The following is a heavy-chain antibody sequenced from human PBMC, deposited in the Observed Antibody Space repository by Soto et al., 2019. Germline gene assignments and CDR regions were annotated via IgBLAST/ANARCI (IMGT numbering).Heavy chain of an antibody. Sequence: GGSLRLSCAASGFTFSSYAMHWVRQAPGKGLEWVAVISYDGSNKYYADSVKGRFTISRDNSKNTLYLQMNSLRAEDTAVYYCARGVVVITPNWFDPWGQGTLVTVSS. CDR2: ISYDGSNK. CDR3: ARGVVVITPNWFDP. V-gene: IGHV3-30-3*01. J-gene: IGHJ5*02. D-gene: IGHD3-22*01. CDR1: GFTFSSYA.